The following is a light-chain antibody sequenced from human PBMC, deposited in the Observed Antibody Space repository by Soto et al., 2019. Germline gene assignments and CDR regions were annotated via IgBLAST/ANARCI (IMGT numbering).Light chain of an antibody. CDR3: AAWDDSLGRPYV. Sequence: QSVLTQPPSASGTPGQRVTISCSGSNSNIGRNRVEWYQQLPGTAPKLLIYNNDQRPSGVPDRFSGSKSGTSASLAISGLQSEDEADYYCAAWDDSLGRPYVFGTGTKVTVL. CDR1: NSNIGRNR. CDR2: NND. V-gene: IGLV1-44*01. J-gene: IGLJ1*01.